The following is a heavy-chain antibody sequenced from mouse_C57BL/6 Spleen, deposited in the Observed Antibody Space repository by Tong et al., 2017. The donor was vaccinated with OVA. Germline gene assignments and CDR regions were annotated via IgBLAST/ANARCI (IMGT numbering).Heavy chain of an antibody. V-gene: IGHV5-4*02. J-gene: IGHJ4*01. CDR1: GFTFSDYY. Sequence: EVQLQESGGGLVKPGGSLKLSCAASGFTFSDYYMYWVRQTPEKRLEWVATISDGGSYTYYPDSVKGRFTISRDNAKNNLYLQMSSLKSEDTAMYYCARDKGTTGRVDYWGQGTSVTVSS. CDR3: ARDKGTTGRVDY. CDR2: ISDGGSYT. D-gene: IGHD2-14*01.